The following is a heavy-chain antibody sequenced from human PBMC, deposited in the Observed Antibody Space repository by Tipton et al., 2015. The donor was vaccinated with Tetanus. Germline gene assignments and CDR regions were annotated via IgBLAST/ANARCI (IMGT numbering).Heavy chain of an antibody. V-gene: IGHV3-53*01. Sequence: SLRLSCAASGFSVKDYYMNWVRQAPGKGLEWISVMYSGGSTYYADSVKGRFTISRDNSKNTLYLQMNSLRVDDTAVYFCARLGYTYGDFWGQGTLVSVSS. CDR1: GFSVKDYY. CDR3: ARLGYTYGDF. J-gene: IGHJ4*02. D-gene: IGHD5-18*01. CDR2: MYSGGST.